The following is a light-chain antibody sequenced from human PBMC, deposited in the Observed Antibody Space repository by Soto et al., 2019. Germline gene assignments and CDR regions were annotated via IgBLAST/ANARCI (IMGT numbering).Light chain of an antibody. CDR2: DDS. CDR3: EKYNSYSWT. Sequence: DIQMTQSPSSLSASVGYRFTITCLASQSISSWLSWYQQKPGKAPKLLIYDDSSLESGVQSRFSGSGSGTEFTLNISSLQPDDFATYYCEKYNSYSWTFGQGNMGDIK. V-gene: IGKV1-5*01. J-gene: IGKJ1*01. CDR1: QSISSW.